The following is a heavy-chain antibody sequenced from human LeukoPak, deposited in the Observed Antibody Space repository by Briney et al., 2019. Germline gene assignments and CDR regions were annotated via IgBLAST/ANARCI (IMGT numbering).Heavy chain of an antibody. CDR2: INHSGST. Sequence: SETLSLTCAVYGGSFSGYYWSWIRQPPGKGLEWIGEINHSGSTNYNPSLKSRVTISVDTSKNQFSLKLSSVTAADTAVYYCARAGLYYDSSGKSDYWGQGTLVTVSP. D-gene: IGHD3-22*01. J-gene: IGHJ4*02. CDR3: ARAGLYYDSSGKSDY. CDR1: GGSFSGYY. V-gene: IGHV4-34*01.